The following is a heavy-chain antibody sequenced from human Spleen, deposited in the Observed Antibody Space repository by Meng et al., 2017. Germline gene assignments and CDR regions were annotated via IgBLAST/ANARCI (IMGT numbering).Heavy chain of an antibody. Sequence: QVQLQQWGAGLLKPSETLSLTCAVYGGSFSGYYWGWIRQPPEKGLEWIGEINHSGSTNYNPSLKSRVTISVDTSKNQFSLKLSSVTAADTAVYYCARGAQDSSSWGQGTLVTVSS. V-gene: IGHV4-34*01. CDR1: GGSFSGYY. CDR2: INHSGST. CDR3: ARGAQDSSS. J-gene: IGHJ4*02. D-gene: IGHD6-13*01.